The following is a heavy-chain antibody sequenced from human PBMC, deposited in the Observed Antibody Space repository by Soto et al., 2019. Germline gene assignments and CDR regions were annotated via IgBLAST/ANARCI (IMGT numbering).Heavy chain of an antibody. CDR3: AREKRKDIVVVVAATTYDY. Sequence: PGESLKISCKGSGYSFTSYWISWVRQMPGKGLEWMGRIDPSDSYTNHSPSFQGHVTISADKSISTAYLQWSSLKASDTAMYYCAREKRKDIVVVVAATTYDYWGQGTLVTVSS. CDR1: GYSFTSYW. D-gene: IGHD2-15*01. V-gene: IGHV5-10-1*01. CDR2: IDPSDSYT. J-gene: IGHJ4*02.